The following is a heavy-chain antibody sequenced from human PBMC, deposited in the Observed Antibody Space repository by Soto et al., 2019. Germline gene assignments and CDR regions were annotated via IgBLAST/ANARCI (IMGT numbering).Heavy chain of an antibody. CDR3: ARGSGWYIDYYYTMDV. CDR2: ISRSGGA. J-gene: IGHJ6*02. Sequence: VQLQQWGAGLLKPSETLSLTCAVYGGSFSSYYWSWVRQSPGKGLEWIGEISRSGGANYNPSLQSRVALSVDASKSQCSLKLTSVTAADTAIYYCARGSGWYIDYYYTMDVWGRGTTVTVSS. D-gene: IGHD6-19*01. CDR1: GGSFSSYY. V-gene: IGHV4-34*02.